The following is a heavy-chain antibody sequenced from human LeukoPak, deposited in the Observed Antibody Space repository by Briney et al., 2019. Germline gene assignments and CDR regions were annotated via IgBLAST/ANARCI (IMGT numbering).Heavy chain of an antibody. Sequence: PGGSLRLSCAASGFTFSDYYMSWIRQAPGKGLEWVSYISSSSSYTNYAGSVKGRFTISRDNAKNSLYLQMNSLRAEDTAVYYCARVMAATGTTVDYWGQGTLVTVSS. CDR1: GFTFSDYY. J-gene: IGHJ4*02. V-gene: IGHV3-11*05. CDR2: ISSSSSYT. CDR3: ARVMAATGTTVDY. D-gene: IGHD1-1*01.